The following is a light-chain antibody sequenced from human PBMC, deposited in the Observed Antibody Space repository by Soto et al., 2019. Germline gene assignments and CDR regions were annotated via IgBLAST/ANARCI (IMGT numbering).Light chain of an antibody. J-gene: IGLJ1*01. Sequence: QSVLTQPRSVSGSPGQSVTISCTGTSSDIGAYNFVSWYQQHPGKAPKLMIHDVIKRPSGVPDRLSGSKSGNTASLTIYGLQAEDEADYYCCSYAGGYTHVFGTGTKVTVL. CDR2: DVI. CDR1: SSDIGAYNF. V-gene: IGLV2-11*01. CDR3: CSYAGGYTHV.